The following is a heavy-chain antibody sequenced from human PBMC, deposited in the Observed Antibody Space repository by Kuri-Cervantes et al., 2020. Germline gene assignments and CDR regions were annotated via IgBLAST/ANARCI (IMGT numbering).Heavy chain of an antibody. D-gene: IGHD4-23*01. CDR2: IIPIFGTT. Sequence: LVKVSCKASGCTFSSYSISLVRQAPGQGLEWMGGIIPIFGTTNYAQKFQGRVTITADESTSTAYMELSSLRSEDTAVYYCARSAGVTPSYYYYGMDVWGQGTTVTVSS. J-gene: IGHJ6*02. CDR1: GCTFSSYS. CDR3: ARSAGVTPSYYYYGMDV. V-gene: IGHV1-69*13.